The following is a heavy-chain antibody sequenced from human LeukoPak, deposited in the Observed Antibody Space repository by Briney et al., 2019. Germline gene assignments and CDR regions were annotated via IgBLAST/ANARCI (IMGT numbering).Heavy chain of an antibody. D-gene: IGHD3-22*01. CDR2: INTGGTTT. CDR1: GFPFSSYW. CDR3: ARASDYGDSSGYSQDQ. Sequence: PGGSLRLSCAASGFPFSSYWMHCVRQAPGKGLVWVSRINTGGTTTDYAHSVKGRFTISRDNAKSTLYLQMNSWGAEDTGVYYCARASDYGDSSGYSQDQWGEGALVTVSS. V-gene: IGHV3-74*01. J-gene: IGHJ4*02.